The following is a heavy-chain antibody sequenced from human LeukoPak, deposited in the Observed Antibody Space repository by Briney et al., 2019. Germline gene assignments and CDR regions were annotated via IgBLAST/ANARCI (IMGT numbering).Heavy chain of an antibody. CDR3: ARSYYYDTSGFDY. D-gene: IGHD3-22*01. CDR2: INHSGST. V-gene: IGHV4-34*01. J-gene: IGHJ4*02. CDR1: GGSFSGYY. Sequence: SETLYLTCAVYGGSFSGYYWSWIRQPPGKGLEWIGEINHSGSTNYNPSLKSRVSISIHTSKNQFSLRLSSVTATDTAVYYCARSYYYDTSGFDYWGQGTLVTVSS.